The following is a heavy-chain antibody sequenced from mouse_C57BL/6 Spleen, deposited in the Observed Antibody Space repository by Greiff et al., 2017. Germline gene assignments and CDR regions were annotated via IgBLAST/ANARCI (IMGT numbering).Heavy chain of an antibody. CDR1: GYSITSGYY. V-gene: IGHV3-6*01. CDR3: ARVEDYYGSSYPDY. D-gene: IGHD1-1*01. CDR2: ISYDGSN. Sequence: ESGPGLVKPSQSLSLTCSVTGYSITSGYYWNWIRQFPGNKLEWMGYISYDGSNNYNPSLKNRISITRDTSKNQFFLKLNSVTTEDTATYDCARVEDYYGSSYPDYWGQGTTLTVSS. J-gene: IGHJ2*01.